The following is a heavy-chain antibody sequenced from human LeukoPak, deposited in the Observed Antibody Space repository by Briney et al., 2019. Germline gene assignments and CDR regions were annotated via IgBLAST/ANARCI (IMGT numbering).Heavy chain of an antibody. V-gene: IGHV1-8*02. CDR3: ARGIAGELLLNFDY. CDR2: MNPNSGNT. D-gene: IGHD1-26*01. J-gene: IGHJ4*02. Sequence: GASVKVSCKASGYTFTSYDINWVRQATGQGLEWMGWMNPNSGNTGYAQKFQGRVTMTRDTSTSTVYMELSSLRSEDTAVYYCARGIAGELLLNFDYWGQGTLVTVSS. CDR1: GYTFTSYD.